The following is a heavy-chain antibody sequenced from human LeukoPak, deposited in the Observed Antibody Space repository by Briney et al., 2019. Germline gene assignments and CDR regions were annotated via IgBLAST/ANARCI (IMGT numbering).Heavy chain of an antibody. D-gene: IGHD2-15*01. V-gene: IGHV3-20*04. CDR1: GFTFDDYG. CDR3: ARSGYCSGGSCPHNWFDP. Sequence: EGSLRLSCAASGFTFDDYGMSWVRQAPGKGLEWVSGINWNGGSTGYADSVKGRFTISRDNAKNSLYLQMNSLRAEDTALYYCARSGYCSGGSCPHNWFDPWGQGTLVTVSS. CDR2: INWNGGST. J-gene: IGHJ5*02.